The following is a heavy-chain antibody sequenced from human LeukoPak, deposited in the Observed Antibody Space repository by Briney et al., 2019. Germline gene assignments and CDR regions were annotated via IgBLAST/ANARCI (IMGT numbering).Heavy chain of an antibody. V-gene: IGHV3-33*01. CDR1: GFTFSSSG. Sequence: GGSLRLSCTASGFTFSSSGMNWVRQAPGKGLEWVAVIWSDGSEKRYADSVKGRFTISRDNSKSTLYLQMNSLRAEDTAVYYCARVPSIGGLVTNWFDPWGQGTLVTVSS. CDR3: ARVPSIGGLVTNWFDP. J-gene: IGHJ5*02. D-gene: IGHD2-15*01. CDR2: IWSDGSEK.